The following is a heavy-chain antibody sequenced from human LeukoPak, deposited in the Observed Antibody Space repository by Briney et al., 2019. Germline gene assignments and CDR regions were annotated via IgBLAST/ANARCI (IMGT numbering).Heavy chain of an antibody. CDR2: ISGSGGST. Sequence: PGGSLRLSCAASGFTFSSYAMSWVRQAPGKGLEWVSAISGSGGSTYYADSVKGRFTISRDNSKNTLYLQMNSLRAEDTAVYYCAKGQWELLRHYYYYMDVWGKGTTVTISS. V-gene: IGHV3-23*01. CDR1: GFTFSSYA. D-gene: IGHD1-26*01. J-gene: IGHJ6*03. CDR3: AKGQWELLRHYYYYMDV.